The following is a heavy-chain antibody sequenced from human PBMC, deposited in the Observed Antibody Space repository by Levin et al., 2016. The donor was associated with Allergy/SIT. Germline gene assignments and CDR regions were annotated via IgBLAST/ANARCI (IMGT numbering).Heavy chain of an antibody. V-gene: IGHV1-46*01. J-gene: IGHJ6*03. CDR3: ARVHSNTVSFYYYQYMDV. CDR2: ITPGSGSA. D-gene: IGHD4-11*01. CDR1: GYTFSNYY. Sequence: ASVKVSCKTFGYTFSNYYIHWVRQAPGQGLEWMGIITPGSGSASYAKKFQGRITMTRDTSTSTVSMELSSLRSEDTAMYYCARVHSNTVSFYYYQYMDVWGKGTTVTVSS.